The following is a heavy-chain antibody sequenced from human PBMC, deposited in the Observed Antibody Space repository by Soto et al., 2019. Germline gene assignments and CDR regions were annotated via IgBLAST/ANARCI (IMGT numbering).Heavy chain of an antibody. V-gene: IGHV4-59*08. CDR3: ARHAAYDTNTTRFDY. CDR1: GGSISSYY. CDR2: IYYSGST. D-gene: IGHD3-22*01. Sequence: PSETLSLTCTVSGGSISSYYWSWIRQPPGKGLEWIGYIYYSGSTNYNPSLKSRVTISVDTSKNQFSLKLSSVTAADTAVYYCARHAAYDTNTTRFDYSGQGTLVTLSS. J-gene: IGHJ4*02.